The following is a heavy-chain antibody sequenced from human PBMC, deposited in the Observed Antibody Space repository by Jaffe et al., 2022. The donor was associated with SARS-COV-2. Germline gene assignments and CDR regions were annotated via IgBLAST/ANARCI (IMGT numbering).Heavy chain of an antibody. CDR1: GYSFSSYG. CDR2: ISAHNGDT. D-gene: IGHD6-25*01. Sequence: QVQLVQSGAAVKKPGASVKVSCKASGYSFSSYGVSWVRQAPGQGLEWMGWISAHNGDTKYAQKFQGRVTMTTDTSTSTAYLELRSLRSDDTAMFYCARVGRGRGSGTPYNYYYGVDVWGQGTTVTVSS. J-gene: IGHJ6*02. CDR3: ARVGRGRGSGTPYNYYYGVDV. V-gene: IGHV1-18*01.